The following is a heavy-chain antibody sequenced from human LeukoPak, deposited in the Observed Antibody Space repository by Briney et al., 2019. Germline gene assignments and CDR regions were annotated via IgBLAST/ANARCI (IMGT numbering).Heavy chain of an antibody. CDR1: GYTFTNYY. Sequence: ASVMVSCKASGYTFTNYYIHWVRHAPGQGLEWMAIINPSSGSTSYAQKFQGRVTMTRDTSASTVYMELSSLRSEDTAMYYCAREYSNSQFDYWGQGTLVTVSS. CDR3: AREYSNSQFDY. D-gene: IGHD6-13*01. V-gene: IGHV1-46*01. J-gene: IGHJ4*02. CDR2: INPSSGST.